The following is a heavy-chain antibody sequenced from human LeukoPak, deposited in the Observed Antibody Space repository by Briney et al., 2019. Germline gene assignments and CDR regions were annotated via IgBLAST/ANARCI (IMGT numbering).Heavy chain of an antibody. CDR1: GDSISSSSFY. J-gene: IGHJ4*02. CDR2: IYYSGTT. Sequence: SDTLSLTCTVSGDSISSSSFYWAWVRQPPGKGLEWIGSIYYSGTTFYNPSLKSRAAISVDTSKNQFSLRLSSVTAADTAVYFCARRRIAATVDHWGQGTLVTVSS. CDR3: ARRRIAATVDH. D-gene: IGHD6-25*01. V-gene: IGHV4-39*01.